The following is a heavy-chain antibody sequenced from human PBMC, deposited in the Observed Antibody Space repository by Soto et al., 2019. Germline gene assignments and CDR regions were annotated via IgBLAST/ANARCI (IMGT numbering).Heavy chain of an antibody. J-gene: IGHJ5*02. D-gene: IGHD2-15*01. CDR2: IWYDGSNK. V-gene: IGHV3-33*01. Sequence: GGSLRLSCAASGFTFSRYGMLWVRQAPGKGLERVAVIWYDGSNKYYADSVKGRFTISRDNSKNTLYLQMNSLRAEDTAVYYCVRTGYCSFFFCHSAPYDNKAVSPQRTSDP. CDR3: VRTGYCSFFFCHSAPYDNKAVSPQRTSDP. CDR1: GFTFSRYG.